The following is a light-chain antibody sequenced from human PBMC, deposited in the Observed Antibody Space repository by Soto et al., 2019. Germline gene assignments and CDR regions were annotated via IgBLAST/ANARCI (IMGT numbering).Light chain of an antibody. CDR3: QQSYSTPPWT. CDR2: AAS. J-gene: IGKJ1*01. V-gene: IGKV1-39*01. Sequence: DIQMTQSPSSLSASVGDRVTITCRASQSISSYLHWYQQKPGKAPKLLIYAASSLQSGGPSRFSSSGSGTDFTLTISSLQPEDFATYYCQQSYSTPPWTFGQGTKVEIK. CDR1: QSISSY.